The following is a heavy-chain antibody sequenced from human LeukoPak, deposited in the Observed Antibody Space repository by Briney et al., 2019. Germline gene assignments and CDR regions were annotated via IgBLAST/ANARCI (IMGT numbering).Heavy chain of an antibody. J-gene: IGHJ6*04. CDR1: GGTFSSYA. V-gene: IGHV1-69*06. D-gene: IGHD4-17*01. Sequence: SVKVSCKASGGTFSSYAISWVRQAPGQGLEWMGGIIPIFGTANYAQKFQGRVTITADKSTSTAYMELSSLRSEDTAVYYCATEPMTTVTTDYYGMDVWGKGTTVTVSS. CDR2: IIPIFGTA. CDR3: ATEPMTTVTTDYYGMDV.